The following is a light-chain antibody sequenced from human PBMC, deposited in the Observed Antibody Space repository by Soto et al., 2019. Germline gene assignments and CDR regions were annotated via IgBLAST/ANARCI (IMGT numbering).Light chain of an antibody. J-gene: IGKJ1*01. CDR3: QQYHTTPWT. Sequence: EIVLTQSPGTLSLSAGESASLSCRASQSVSTSVAWYQQKPGQAPRLLLYGASSWATGIPDRFSGSGSGTDFTLTINRLEPEDFAVYYCQQYHTTPWTLGRGTKVEVK. V-gene: IGKV3-20*01. CDR1: QSVSTSV. CDR2: GAS.